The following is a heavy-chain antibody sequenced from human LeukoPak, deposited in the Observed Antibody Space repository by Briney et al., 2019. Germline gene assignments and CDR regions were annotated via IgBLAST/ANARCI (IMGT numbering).Heavy chain of an antibody. CDR3: AKGGTVNFDY. J-gene: IGHJ4*02. Sequence: GGSLRLSCTASGFTFGDYAMSWVRQAPGKGLEWVSAISGSGGSTYYADSVKGRFTISRDNSKNTLYLQMNSLRAEDTAVYYCAKGGTVNFDYWGQGTLVTVSS. CDR2: ISGSGGST. D-gene: IGHD2-15*01. CDR1: GFTFGDYA. V-gene: IGHV3-23*01.